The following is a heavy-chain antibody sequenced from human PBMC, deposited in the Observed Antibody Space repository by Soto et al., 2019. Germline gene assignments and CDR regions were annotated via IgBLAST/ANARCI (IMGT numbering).Heavy chain of an antibody. CDR3: ARVTEARLTSRYYYGMDV. V-gene: IGHV1-18*01. D-gene: IGHD6-6*01. Sequence: ASVKVSCKASGYTFTSYGISWVRQAPGQGLEWMGWISAYNGNTNYAQKLQGRVTMTTDTSTSTAYMELRSLRSDDTAVYYCARVTEARLTSRYYYGMDVWGQGTTVTVSS. J-gene: IGHJ6*02. CDR1: GYTFTSYG. CDR2: ISAYNGNT.